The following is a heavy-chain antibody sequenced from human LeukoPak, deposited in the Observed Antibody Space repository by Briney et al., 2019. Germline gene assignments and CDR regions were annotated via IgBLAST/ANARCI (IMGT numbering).Heavy chain of an antibody. CDR1: GGSISSSSHY. Sequence: PSETLSLTCTVSGGSISSSSHYWGWIRQPPGKGLEWIGSIYYSGSTYYNPSLKSRVTISVDTSKNQFSLKLSSVTAADTAVYYCARQGGATTGWGQGTLVTVSS. J-gene: IGHJ4*02. D-gene: IGHD1-26*01. CDR3: ARQGGATTG. V-gene: IGHV4-39*01. CDR2: IYYSGST.